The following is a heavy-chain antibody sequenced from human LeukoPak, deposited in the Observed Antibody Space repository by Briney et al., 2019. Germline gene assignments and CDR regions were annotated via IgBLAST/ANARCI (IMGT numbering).Heavy chain of an antibody. Sequence: GGSLRLSCAASGFTFDDYAMHWVRQAPGKGLEWVSLIGWDGGSTYYADSVKGRFTVSRDNSKNSLYLQMNSLRPEDTALYYCAKDMAGVAAAGNYGLDYWGQGTLVTVSS. V-gene: IGHV3-43D*03. CDR1: GFTFDDYA. D-gene: IGHD6-13*01. CDR3: AKDMAGVAAAGNYGLDY. J-gene: IGHJ4*02. CDR2: IGWDGGST.